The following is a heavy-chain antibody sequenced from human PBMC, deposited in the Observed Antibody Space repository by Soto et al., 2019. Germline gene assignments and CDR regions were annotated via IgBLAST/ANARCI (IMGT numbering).Heavy chain of an antibody. CDR2: IHSGGST. CDR1: GASLSSRNYY. CDR3: AAGTVTIHYYYGMDV. Sequence: PSETLSLTCTVSGASLSSRNYYWSWIRQPPGKGLEWIGYIHSGGSTYHNPSLNSRVTMSFDTSKNQFSLRLSSVTAADTAIYYCAAGTVTIHYYYGMDVWGQGTAVTVSS. J-gene: IGHJ6*02. D-gene: IGHD4-17*01. V-gene: IGHV4-30-4*01.